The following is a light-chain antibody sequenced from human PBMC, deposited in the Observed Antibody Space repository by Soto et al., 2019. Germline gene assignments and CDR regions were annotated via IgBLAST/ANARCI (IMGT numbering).Light chain of an antibody. CDR3: SSYTISSTLVV. Sequence: QSALTQPASVSGSPGQSITISCTGTSSDVGGYNYVSWDQQHPGKAPKLMIYEVSNRPSGVSNRFSGSKSGNTASLTISGLQAEDEADYYCSSYTISSTLVVFGGGTKLTVL. J-gene: IGLJ2*01. CDR1: SSDVGGYNY. V-gene: IGLV2-14*01. CDR2: EVS.